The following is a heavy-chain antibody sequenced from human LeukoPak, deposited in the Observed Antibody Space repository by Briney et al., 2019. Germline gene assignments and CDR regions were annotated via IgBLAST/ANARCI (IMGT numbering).Heavy chain of an antibody. Sequence: GGSLRLSCAASGFTFSDYYMSWIRQAPGKGLEWVSYISSSGSTIYYADSVKGRFTISRDNAKNSLYLQMNSLKPEDTALYYCAKDYGSYYDSSGYKDYWGQGTLVTVSS. CDR1: GFTFSDYY. V-gene: IGHV3-11*01. CDR2: ISSSGSTI. D-gene: IGHD3-22*01. CDR3: AKDYGSYYDSSGYKDY. J-gene: IGHJ4*02.